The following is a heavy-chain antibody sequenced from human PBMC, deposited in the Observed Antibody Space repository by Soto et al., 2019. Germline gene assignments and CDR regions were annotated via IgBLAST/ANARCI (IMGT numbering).Heavy chain of an antibody. CDR2: ISGTGGTI. Sequence: EVQLLESGGDLVQPGGSLRLSCVASGFTFHTYAMSWVRQAPGKGLEWVSSISGTGGTIKYADSVKGRFTIPRDKSSNTLALQMTRLGVNDTAVYYCAKDLVPAEGGHGDSFHMWGQGTLVTVSS. CDR1: GFTFHTYA. D-gene: IGHD2-21*01. CDR3: AKDLVPAEGGHGDSFHM. J-gene: IGHJ4*03. V-gene: IGHV3-23*01.